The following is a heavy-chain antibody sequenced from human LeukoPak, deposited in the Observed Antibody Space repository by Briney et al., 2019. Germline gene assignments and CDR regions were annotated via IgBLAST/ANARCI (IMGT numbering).Heavy chain of an antibody. CDR3: ARRRITIFGVVLGRFDP. J-gene: IGHJ5*02. D-gene: IGHD3-3*01. CDR2: INHSGST. CDR1: GGSISSGSYY. V-gene: IGHV4-61*10. Sequence: SETLSLTCTVSGGSISSGSYYWSWIRQPAGKGLEWIGEINHSGSTNYNPSLKSRVTISVDTSKNQFSLKLSSVTAADTAVYYCARRRITIFGVVLGRFDPWGQGTLVTVSS.